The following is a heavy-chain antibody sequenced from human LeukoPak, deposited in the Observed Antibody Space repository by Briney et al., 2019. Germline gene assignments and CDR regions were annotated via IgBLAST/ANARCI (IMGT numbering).Heavy chain of an antibody. CDR2: IYNSGGT. Sequence: SETLSLTCTVSGGSVSSYYWSWIRQPPGKGLEWIGYIYNSGGTNYNPSLNSRVTISVDTSKNQFSLNLSSVTAADTAVYYCARRHRYYYYMDVWGKGTTVTVSS. CDR1: GGSVSSYY. CDR3: ARRHRYYYYMDV. V-gene: IGHV4-4*09. J-gene: IGHJ6*03.